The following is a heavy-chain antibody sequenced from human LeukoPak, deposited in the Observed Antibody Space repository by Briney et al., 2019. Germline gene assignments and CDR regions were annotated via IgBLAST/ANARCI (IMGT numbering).Heavy chain of an antibody. CDR2: ISYDGSNK. CDR1: GFTFSSYG. CDR3: ARCYDSSGYYPHFDY. V-gene: IGHV3-30*03. Sequence: GRSLRLSCAASGFTFSSYGMHWVRQAPGKGLEWVAVISYDGSNKYYADSVKGRFTISRDNSKNTLYLQMNSLRAEDTAVYYCARCYDSSGYYPHFDYWGQGTLVTVSS. J-gene: IGHJ4*02. D-gene: IGHD3-22*01.